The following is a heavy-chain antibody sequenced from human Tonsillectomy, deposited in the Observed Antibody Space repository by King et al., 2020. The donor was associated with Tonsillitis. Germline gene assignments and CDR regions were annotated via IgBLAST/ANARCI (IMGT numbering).Heavy chain of an antibody. J-gene: IGHJ4*02. CDR2: IYHSGST. CDR3: ARDLRYYGSGSYYSVPDY. V-gene: IGHV4-38-2*02. CDR1: GYSISSGYY. Sequence: VQLQESGPGLVKPSETLSLTCTVSGYSISSGYYWGWIRQPPGKGLEWIGSIYHSGSTYYNPSLQSRVTISVDTSRNQFSLKLSSVTAADTAIYYCARDLRYYGSGSYYSVPDYGGQGNLVTVSS. D-gene: IGHD3-10*01.